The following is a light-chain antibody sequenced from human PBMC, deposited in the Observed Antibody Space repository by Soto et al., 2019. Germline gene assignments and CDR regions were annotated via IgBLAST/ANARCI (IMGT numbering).Light chain of an antibody. Sequence: QSALPQPASVSGSPGQSITISCTGSSSDVGGYNYVSWYQQHPGKAPKLMIYDVSDRPSGVSNRFSGSKSGNTASLTISGLQTEDEADYYCSSYASSGTLYVFGTGTKVTVL. J-gene: IGLJ1*01. CDR1: SSDVGGYNY. CDR2: DVS. CDR3: SSYASSGTLYV. V-gene: IGLV2-14*01.